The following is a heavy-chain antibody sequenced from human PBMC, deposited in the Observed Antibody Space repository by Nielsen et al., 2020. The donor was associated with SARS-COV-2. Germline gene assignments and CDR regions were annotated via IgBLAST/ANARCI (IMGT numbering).Heavy chain of an antibody. CDR3: ARDLYGSGSSEGYYYYYGMAV. CDR1: GFTFSSYW. J-gene: IGHJ6*02. CDR2: IKQDGSEK. D-gene: IGHD3-10*01. V-gene: IGHV3-7*01. Sequence: GESLKISCAVSGFTFSSYWMSWVRQAPGKGLEWVANIKQDGSEKYYVDSVKGRFTISRDNAKNSPYLQMNSLRAEDTAVYYCARDLYGSGSSEGYYYYYGMAVWGQGTTVTVSS.